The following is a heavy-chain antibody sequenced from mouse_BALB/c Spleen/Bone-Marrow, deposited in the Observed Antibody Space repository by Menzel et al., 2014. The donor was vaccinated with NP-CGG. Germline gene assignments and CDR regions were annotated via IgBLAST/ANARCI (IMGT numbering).Heavy chain of an antibody. V-gene: IGHV3-8*02. J-gene: IGHJ2*01. CDR2: ISYSGST. D-gene: IGHD1-2*01. CDR1: GDSITSGY. CDR3: ATYDGYYFDY. Sequence: EVKLEESGPSLVKPSQTLSLTCSVSGDSITSGYWNWIRKFPGNKLEYMGYISYSGSTYYNPSLKSRISITRDTSKNHYYLQLNSVTAEDSATYYCATYDGYYFDYWGQGTTLTVSS.